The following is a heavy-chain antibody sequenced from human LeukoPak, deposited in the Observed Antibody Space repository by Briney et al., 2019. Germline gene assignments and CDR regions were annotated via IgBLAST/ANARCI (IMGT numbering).Heavy chain of an antibody. CDR2: ISAYNGNT. CDR1: GYTFTSYG. Sequence: GASVIVSCKASGYTFTSYGISWVRQAPGQGLEWMGWISAYNGNTNYAQKLQGRVTMTTDTSTSTAYMELRSLRSDDTAVYYCARRVDSSSWYDSNWFDPWGQGTLVTVSS. J-gene: IGHJ5*02. D-gene: IGHD6-13*01. CDR3: ARRVDSSSWYDSNWFDP. V-gene: IGHV1-18*01.